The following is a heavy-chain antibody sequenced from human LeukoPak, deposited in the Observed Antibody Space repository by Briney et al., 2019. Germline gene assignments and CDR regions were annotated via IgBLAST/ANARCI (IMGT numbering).Heavy chain of an antibody. V-gene: IGHV4-34*01. CDR2: INHSGST. CDR1: CESFRVYC. Sequence: SETLTLTCAVYCESFRVYCWSWIRQPLGEGLECMGEINHSGSTNYTPSLKSRVTISVDTSKTQFSLKLSSVTAADTAVYYCARTLQGRLAAILYYYYMDVWGKGTTVTVSS. D-gene: IGHD2-2*02. CDR3: ARTLQGRLAAILYYYYMDV. J-gene: IGHJ6*03.